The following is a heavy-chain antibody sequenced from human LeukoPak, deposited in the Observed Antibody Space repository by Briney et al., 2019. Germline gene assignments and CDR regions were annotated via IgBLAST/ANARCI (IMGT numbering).Heavy chain of an antibody. CDR1: GFTFSSYG. Sequence: GGSLRLSRAASGFTFSSYGMSWVRQAPGKGLEWVSAISGSGGSTYYADSVKGRFTISRDNSKNTLYLQMNSLRAEDTAVYYCAKAPRGSSCPFDYWGQGTLVTVSS. CDR3: AKAPRGSSCPFDY. CDR2: ISGSGGST. J-gene: IGHJ4*02. V-gene: IGHV3-23*01. D-gene: IGHD6-13*01.